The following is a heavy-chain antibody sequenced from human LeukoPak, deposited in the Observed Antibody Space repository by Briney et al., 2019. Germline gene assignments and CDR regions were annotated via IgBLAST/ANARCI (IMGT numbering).Heavy chain of an antibody. CDR1: GFTFSGYG. CDR3: ASPGYCSSTSCYVTDY. Sequence: PGGSLRLSCAASGFTFSGYGMHWVRQAPGKGLEWVAFIRYDGSDKYYADSVKGRFTISRDNSKNTLYLQMNSLRAEDTAVYYCASPGYCSSTSCYVTDYWGQGTLVTVSS. V-gene: IGHV3-30*02. D-gene: IGHD2-2*01. CDR2: IRYDGSDK. J-gene: IGHJ4*02.